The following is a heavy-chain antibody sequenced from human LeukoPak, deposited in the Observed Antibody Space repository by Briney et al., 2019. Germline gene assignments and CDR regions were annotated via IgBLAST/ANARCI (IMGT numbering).Heavy chain of an antibody. J-gene: IGHJ4*02. CDR2: ISSSSSYI. Sequence: GGSLRLSCAASGFTFSSYSMNWVRQAPGKGLEWVSSISSSSSYIYYADSVKGRFTISRDNAKNSLYLQMNSLRAEDTAVYYCASGGQLPDLCFDYWGQGTLVTVSS. D-gene: IGHD3-16*01. V-gene: IGHV3-21*01. CDR1: GFTFSSYS. CDR3: ASGGQLPDLCFDY.